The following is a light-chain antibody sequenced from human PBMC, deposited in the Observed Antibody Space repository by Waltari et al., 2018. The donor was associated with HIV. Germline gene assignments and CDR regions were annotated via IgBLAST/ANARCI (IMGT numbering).Light chain of an antibody. CDR1: GGVVNRGHC. Sequence: QPVVTQEPSLTVSPGGTVILTCASSGGVVNRGHCPYWFQQRPGQAPKTLIFDSNNRYPWTPARFTGSFLGGKAALTLTGAQPEDDADYYCLLSYDGDVVFGGGTKLTVL. CDR2: DSN. V-gene: IGLV7-46*01. CDR3: LLSYDGDVV. J-gene: IGLJ2*01.